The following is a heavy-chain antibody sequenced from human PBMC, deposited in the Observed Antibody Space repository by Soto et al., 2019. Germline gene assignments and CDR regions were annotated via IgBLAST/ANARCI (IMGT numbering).Heavy chain of an antibody. J-gene: IGHJ5*02. CDR1: GFTFSSYW. Sequence: GGSLRLSCAASGFTFSSYWMSWVRQAPGKGLEWVANIKQDGSEKYYVDSVKGRFTISRDNAKNSLYLQMNSLRAEDTAVYYCARDPPNHSGYAQPWFDPWGQGTLVTVSS. CDR3: ARDPPNHSGYAQPWFDP. CDR2: IKQDGSEK. D-gene: IGHD5-12*01. V-gene: IGHV3-7*03.